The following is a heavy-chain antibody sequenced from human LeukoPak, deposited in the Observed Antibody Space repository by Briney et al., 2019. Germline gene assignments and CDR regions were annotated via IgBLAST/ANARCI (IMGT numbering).Heavy chain of an antibody. Sequence: GASVKVSCKASGYTFTGYYMHWVRQAPGQGLEWMGCINPNSGGTNYAQKFQGRVTMTRDTSISTAYMEPSRLRSDDTAVYYCARGRRYMTTVTSNWFDPWGQGTLVTVSS. CDR2: INPNSGGT. CDR1: GYTFTGYY. J-gene: IGHJ5*02. V-gene: IGHV1-2*02. CDR3: ARGRRYMTTVTSNWFDP. D-gene: IGHD4-11*01.